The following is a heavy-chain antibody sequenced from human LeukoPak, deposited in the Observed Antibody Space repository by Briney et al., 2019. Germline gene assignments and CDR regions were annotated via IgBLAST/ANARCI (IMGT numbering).Heavy chain of an antibody. Sequence: ASVKVSCKASGYTFTSYEINWVRQATGHGLEWMGWMNPDSGDTAYAQKFQGRIIMTRSTSTTTAYMELSSLRSEDTAVYYCARGLGSYDSSELTWPMISFWGQGTQVTVSS. CDR2: MNPDSGDT. V-gene: IGHV1-8*01. J-gene: IGHJ4*02. CDR3: ARGLGSYDSSELTWPMISF. CDR1: GYTFTSYE. D-gene: IGHD3-22*01.